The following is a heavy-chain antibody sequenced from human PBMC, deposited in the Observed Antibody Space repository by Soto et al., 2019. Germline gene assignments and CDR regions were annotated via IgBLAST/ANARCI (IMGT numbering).Heavy chain of an antibody. D-gene: IGHD2-2*02. J-gene: IGHJ4*02. CDR2: ISSSSSYI. V-gene: IGHV3-21*01. Sequence: GGSLRLSCAASGFTFSSYSMNWVRQAPGKGLEWVSSISSSSSYIYYADSVKGRFTISRDNAKNSLYLQMNSLRAEDTAVYYYARDTQYCSSTSCYTLYPFDYWGQGTLVTVSS. CDR1: GFTFSSYS. CDR3: ARDTQYCSSTSCYTLYPFDY.